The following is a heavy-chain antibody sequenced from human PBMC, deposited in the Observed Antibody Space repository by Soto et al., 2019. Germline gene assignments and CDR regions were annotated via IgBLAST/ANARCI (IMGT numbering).Heavy chain of an antibody. J-gene: IGHJ6*02. CDR1: GYTFIRYG. D-gene: IGHD3-16*01. CDR2: ISPYNDYT. CDR3: ARGGYYDNSWGKLSHYGLDV. V-gene: IGHV1-18*01. Sequence: QVQLAQSANEVKKPGASVRVSCKAAGYTFIRYGIAWVRQAPGQGLEWMGWISPYNDYTVYVQKFQGRVSMTADTSTRTVYMNLRGLKSDDTAVYYCARGGYYDNSWGKLSHYGLDVWGQGTSVSVSS.